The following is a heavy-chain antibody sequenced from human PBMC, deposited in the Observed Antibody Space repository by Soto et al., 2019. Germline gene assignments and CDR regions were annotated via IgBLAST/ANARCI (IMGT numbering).Heavy chain of an antibody. Sequence: PSETLSLTCTVSGGSISSGVYYWSWIRQHPGKGLEWIGYIYYSGSTYYNPSLKSRVTISVDTSKNQFSLKLSSVTAADTAVYYCARSGYDRPSDYWGQATLVTVSS. CDR1: GGSISSGVYY. CDR2: IYYSGST. J-gene: IGHJ4*02. D-gene: IGHD3-22*01. CDR3: ARSGYDRPSDY. V-gene: IGHV4-31*03.